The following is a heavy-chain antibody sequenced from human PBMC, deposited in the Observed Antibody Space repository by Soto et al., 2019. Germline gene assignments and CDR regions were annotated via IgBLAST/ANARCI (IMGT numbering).Heavy chain of an antibody. V-gene: IGHV4-39*01. Sequence: SETLSLTCTVSGGSISSSSYYWGWIRQPPGKGLEWIGSIYYSGSTYYNPSLKSRVTISVDTSKNQFSLKLSSVAAADTAVYYCASLYYDFWSGYSNWFDPWGQGTLVTVS. CDR1: GGSISSSSYY. D-gene: IGHD3-3*01. J-gene: IGHJ5*02. CDR2: IYYSGST. CDR3: ASLYYDFWSGYSNWFDP.